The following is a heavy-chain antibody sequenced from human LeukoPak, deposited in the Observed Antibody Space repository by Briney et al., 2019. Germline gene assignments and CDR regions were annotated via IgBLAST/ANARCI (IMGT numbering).Heavy chain of an antibody. V-gene: IGHV3-49*04. CDR1: GFTLGDYG. Sequence: PGGSLRPSCTASGFTLGDYGMNWVRQAPGKGLEWVGFIRNAVHGGTPEYAASVKGRFSISRDGSKDIVYLQMNNLNTEDTGVYYCSRARHDDYAYDYWGQGTLVTVSS. D-gene: IGHD3-16*01. CDR2: IRNAVHGGTP. J-gene: IGHJ4*02. CDR3: SRARHDDYAYDY.